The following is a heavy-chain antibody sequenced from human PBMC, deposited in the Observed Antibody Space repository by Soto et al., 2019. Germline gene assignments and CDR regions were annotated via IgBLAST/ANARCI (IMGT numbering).Heavy chain of an antibody. Sequence: ASVKVSCKASGYTFTSYYMHWVRQAPGQGLEWMGIINPSGGSTSYAQKFQGSVTMTRDTSTSTVYMELSSLRSEDTAVYYCARVTTIFGVVGYYGTDVWGQGTTVTVSS. CDR2: INPSGGST. D-gene: IGHD3-3*01. CDR1: GYTFTSYY. V-gene: IGHV1-46*01. CDR3: ARVTTIFGVVGYYGTDV. J-gene: IGHJ6*02.